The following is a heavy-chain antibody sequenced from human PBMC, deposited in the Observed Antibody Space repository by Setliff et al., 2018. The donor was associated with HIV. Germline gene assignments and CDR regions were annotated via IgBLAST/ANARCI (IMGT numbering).Heavy chain of an antibody. CDR3: ARGNYCGNNCFPFDS. J-gene: IGHJ4*02. D-gene: IGHD2-21*01. CDR2: ICHTGST. CDR1: DGSFSDYY. Sequence: SETLSLTCAVYDGSFSDYYWTWIRQTPGKGLEWIGEICHTGSTNYNPSLKSRVTISVKTSKNRFSLKLNSVTAADTAVYYCARGNYCGNNCFPFDSWGPGTLVTVSS. V-gene: IGHV4-34*01.